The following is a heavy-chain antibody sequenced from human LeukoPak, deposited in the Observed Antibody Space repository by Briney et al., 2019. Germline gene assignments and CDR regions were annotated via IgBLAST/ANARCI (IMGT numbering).Heavy chain of an antibody. V-gene: IGHV4-59*01. Sequence: PSETLSLTCTVSGGSISSYYWSWIRQPPGKGLEWIGHVYYSGSTNYNPSLKSRVTISVDTSKNQFSLKLSSVTAADTAVYYCARERSYYFDYWGQGTLVTVSS. J-gene: IGHJ4*02. D-gene: IGHD1-26*01. CDR1: GGSISSYY. CDR2: VYYSGST. CDR3: ARERSYYFDY.